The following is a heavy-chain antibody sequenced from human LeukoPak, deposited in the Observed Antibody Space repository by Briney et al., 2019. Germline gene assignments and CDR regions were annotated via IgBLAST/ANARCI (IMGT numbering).Heavy chain of an antibody. J-gene: IGHJ4*02. V-gene: IGHV3-23*01. CDR1: GFAFSSYA. CDR3: AKGGTWVQLTEDY. CDR2: ISGSGGST. Sequence: GSLRLSCAASGFAFSSYAMSWVCQAPGKGLEWVSAISGSGGSTYYADSVKGRFTISRDNSKNTLYLQMNSLRAEDTAVYYCAKGGTWVQLTEDYWGQGTLVTVSS. D-gene: IGHD5-18*01.